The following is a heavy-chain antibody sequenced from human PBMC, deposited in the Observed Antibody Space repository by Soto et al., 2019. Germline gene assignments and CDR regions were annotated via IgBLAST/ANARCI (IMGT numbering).Heavy chain of an antibody. CDR1: GFTFSSYA. CDR3: AKDRIAARPKFGWFDP. CDR2: ISGSGGST. V-gene: IGHV3-23*01. Sequence: GGSLRLSCAASGFTFSSYAMSWVRQAPGKGLEWVSAISGSGGSTYYADSVKGRFTISRDNSKNTLYLQMNSLRAEDTAVYYCAKDRIAARPKFGWFDPWGQGTLVTVSS. J-gene: IGHJ5*02. D-gene: IGHD6-6*01.